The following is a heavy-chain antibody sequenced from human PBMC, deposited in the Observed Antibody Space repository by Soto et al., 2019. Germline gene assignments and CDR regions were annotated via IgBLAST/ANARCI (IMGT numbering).Heavy chain of an antibody. Sequence: ASVKVSCKASGYTFTGYYMHWVRQAPGQGLEWMGWINPNSGGTNYAQKFQGRVTMTRDTSISTAYMELSRLRSHDTAVYYCARDPKGIAVAARFDPWGQGTLVTVSS. V-gene: IGHV1-2*02. CDR2: INPNSGGT. J-gene: IGHJ5*02. CDR3: ARDPKGIAVAARFDP. D-gene: IGHD6-19*01. CDR1: GYTFTGYY.